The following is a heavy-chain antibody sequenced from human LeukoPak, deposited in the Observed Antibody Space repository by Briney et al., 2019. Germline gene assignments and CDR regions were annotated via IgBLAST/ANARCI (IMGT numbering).Heavy chain of an antibody. CDR1: GFTFSSYA. J-gene: IGHJ4*02. Sequence: GGSLRLSCAASGFTFSSYAMNWVRQAPGKGLEWVSAISGSGGSTYYADSAEGRFTISRDNSKNTLYLQMNSLRAEDTAVYYWAKVLYCSTISCHVGGFDNWGQGTLVTASS. CDR2: ISGSGGST. D-gene: IGHD2-2*01. V-gene: IGHV3-23*01. CDR3: AKVLYCSTISCHVGGFDN.